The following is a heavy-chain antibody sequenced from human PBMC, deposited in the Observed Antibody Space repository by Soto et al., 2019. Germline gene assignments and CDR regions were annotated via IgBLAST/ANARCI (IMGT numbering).Heavy chain of an antibody. Sequence: EVQLLDSGGGLVQPGGSLRLSCAASGFTFSSYAMSWVRQAPGKGLEWVSLISGSGISTYSADSVKGGFTISRDNSKNSLYLQMNSLRAEDSAVYYCAKEGSDYSYFDYWGQGTLVTVSS. J-gene: IGHJ4*02. V-gene: IGHV3-23*01. D-gene: IGHD6-25*01. CDR3: AKEGSDYSYFDY. CDR1: GFTFSSYA. CDR2: ISGSGIST.